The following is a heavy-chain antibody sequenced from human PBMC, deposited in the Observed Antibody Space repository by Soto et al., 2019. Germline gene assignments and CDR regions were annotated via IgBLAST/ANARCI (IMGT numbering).Heavy chain of an antibody. Sequence: QVQLMQSGPEVKKPGASVKVSCKASGYPFGDYGISWVRQAPGQGLEWVGWISGDNGNANYAPNLQDRVIMTIETSTNTAYMELRKLKSDDTAVYFCAREGAYGDSDYWGQGTLVTVSS. CDR1: GYPFGDYG. CDR2: ISGDNGNA. CDR3: AREGAYGDSDY. V-gene: IGHV1-18*01. J-gene: IGHJ4*02. D-gene: IGHD4-17*01.